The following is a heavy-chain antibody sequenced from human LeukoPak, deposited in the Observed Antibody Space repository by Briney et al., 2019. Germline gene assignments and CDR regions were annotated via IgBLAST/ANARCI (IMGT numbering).Heavy chain of an antibody. CDR3: ARAKVDTAMVWPDWYPIDY. J-gene: IGHJ4*02. D-gene: IGHD5-18*01. V-gene: IGHV1-2*06. Sequence: ASVKVSCKASGYTFTGYYMHWVRQAPGQGLEWMGRINPNSGGTNYAQKFQGRVTMTGDTSISTAYMELSRLRSDDTAVYYCARAKVDTAMVWPDWYPIDYWGQGTLVTVSS. CDR2: INPNSGGT. CDR1: GYTFTGYY.